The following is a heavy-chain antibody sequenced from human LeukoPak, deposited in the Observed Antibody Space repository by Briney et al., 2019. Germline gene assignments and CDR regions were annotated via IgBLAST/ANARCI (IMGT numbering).Heavy chain of an antibody. J-gene: IGHJ4*02. CDR2: IYYSGST. D-gene: IGHD6-25*01. V-gene: IGHV4-31*11. CDR3: ARARLFPYFDY. Sequence: SETLSLTCAVYGGSFNDYYWIWIRQQPGKGLEWIGYIYYSGSTYYNPSLKSRVTISVDTSKNQFSLKLSSVTAADTAVYYCARARLFPYFDYWGQGTLVTVSS. CDR1: GGSFNDYY.